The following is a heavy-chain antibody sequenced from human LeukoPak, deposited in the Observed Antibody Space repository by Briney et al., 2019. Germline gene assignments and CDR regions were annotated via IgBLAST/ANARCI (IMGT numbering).Heavy chain of an antibody. J-gene: IGHJ5*02. CDR1: GGSISSGGYY. CDR3: ARESGVFPYSSWSLGYNWFDP. D-gene: IGHD6-6*01. CDR2: IYYSGST. Sequence: PSETLSLTCTVSGGSISSGGYYWSWIRQHPGRGLEWIGYIYYSGSTYYNPSLKSRVTIQVETSKNQCSLQLSSATAADTAVCYCARESGVFPYSSWSLGYNWFDPWGQGTLVTVSS. V-gene: IGHV4-31*03.